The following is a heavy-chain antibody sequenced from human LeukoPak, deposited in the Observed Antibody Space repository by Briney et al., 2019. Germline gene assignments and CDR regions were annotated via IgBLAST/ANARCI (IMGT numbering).Heavy chain of an antibody. Sequence: PGGSLRLSCAVSGFTVSTNYMSWVRQAPGKGLEWVSDIYSGGSTYYADSVKGRFTISRDNPKNTLYLQMNSLRAEDTAVYYCARKPQVPAAIGEYYFDYWGQGTLVTVSS. CDR3: ARKPQVPAAIGEYYFDY. CDR1: GFTVSTNY. V-gene: IGHV3-66*02. J-gene: IGHJ4*02. CDR2: IYSGGST. D-gene: IGHD2-2*01.